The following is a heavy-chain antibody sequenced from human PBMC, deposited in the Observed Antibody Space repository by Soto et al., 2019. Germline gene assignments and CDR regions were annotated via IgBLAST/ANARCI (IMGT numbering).Heavy chain of an antibody. V-gene: IGHV1-69*06. D-gene: IGHD1-26*01. J-gene: IGHJ4*02. Sequence: ASVKVSCKASGGTFSSYAISWVRQAPGQGLEWMGGIIPIFGTANYAQKFQGRVTITADKSTSTAYMELSSLRSEDTAVYYCARAGSSGSYFDYWGQGTLVTVSS. CDR1: GGTFSSYA. CDR2: IIPIFGTA. CDR3: ARAGSSGSYFDY.